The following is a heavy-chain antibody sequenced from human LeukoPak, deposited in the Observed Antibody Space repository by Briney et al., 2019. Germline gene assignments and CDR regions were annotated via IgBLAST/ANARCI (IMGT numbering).Heavy chain of an antibody. J-gene: IGHJ3*02. V-gene: IGHV4-34*01. Sequence: ASETLSLTCAVYGGSFSGYYWSWIRQPPGKGLEWIGEINHSGSTNYNPSLKSRVTISVDTSKNQFSLKLSSVTAADTAVYYCARPPTAQRAAGTLDAFDIWGQGTLVTVPS. CDR2: INHSGST. CDR1: GGSFSGYY. D-gene: IGHD6-13*01. CDR3: ARPPTAQRAAGTLDAFDI.